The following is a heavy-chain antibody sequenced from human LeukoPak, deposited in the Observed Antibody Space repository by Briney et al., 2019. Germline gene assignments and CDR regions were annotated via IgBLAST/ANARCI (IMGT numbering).Heavy chain of an antibody. CDR1: GFTFNTYA. V-gene: IGHV3-21*01. J-gene: IGHJ4*02. D-gene: IGHD1-1*01. CDR3: ARELSARQDFDY. Sequence: GGSLRLSCAASGFTFNTYALNWVRQAPGKGLEWASSISSTSSHEFYADSVKGRFTISRDNAKNSLYLQMNSLRAEDTAVYYCARELSARQDFDYWGQGTLVTVSS. CDR2: ISSTSSHE.